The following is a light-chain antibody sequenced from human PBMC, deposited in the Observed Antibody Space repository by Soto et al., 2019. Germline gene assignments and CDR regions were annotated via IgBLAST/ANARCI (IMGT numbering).Light chain of an antibody. J-gene: IGKJ1*01. V-gene: IGKV3-20*01. CDR3: QQYGSSPGT. Sequence: EIVLTQSPGTVSLSPGERATLSCRASQTVTSNYLAWYQQKPGQAPRLLFFDASIRATGLPDRFSGGGSGTDLTLTVSTLEPEDFAVYYCQQYGSSPGTCGQGTKVDI. CDR2: DAS. CDR1: QTVTSNY.